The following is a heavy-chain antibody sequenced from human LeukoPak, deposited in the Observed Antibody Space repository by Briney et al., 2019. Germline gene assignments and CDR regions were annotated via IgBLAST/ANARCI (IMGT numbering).Heavy chain of an antibody. D-gene: IGHD5-18*01. Sequence: GASVKVSCKASGGTFSSYAISWVRQAPGQRLEWMGWINAGNGNTKYSQKFQGRVTITRDTSASTAYMELSSLRSEDTAVYYCARGPGSAMVYNYWGQGTLVTVSS. J-gene: IGHJ4*02. CDR3: ARGPGSAMVYNY. V-gene: IGHV1-3*01. CDR1: GGTFSSYA. CDR2: INAGNGNT.